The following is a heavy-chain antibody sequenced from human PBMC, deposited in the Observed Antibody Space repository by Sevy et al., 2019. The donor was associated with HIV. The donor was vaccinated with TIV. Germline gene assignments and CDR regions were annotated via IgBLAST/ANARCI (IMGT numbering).Heavy chain of an antibody. V-gene: IGHV3-30-3*01. CDR3: TRDAGYSTGWYPSDY. Sequence: GSLRLSCAASGFRVSTHAMPWVRQAPGKGLEWVGLISYDGSSKYYADSVKGRLTISRDNSKNTLYLQMSSLRPDDTAVYYCTRDAGYSTGWYPSDYWGQGTLVTVSS. D-gene: IGHD6-19*01. J-gene: IGHJ4*02. CDR2: ISYDGSSK. CDR1: GFRVSTHA.